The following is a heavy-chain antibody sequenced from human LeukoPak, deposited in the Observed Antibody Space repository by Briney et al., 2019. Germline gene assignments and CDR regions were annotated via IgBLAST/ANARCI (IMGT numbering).Heavy chain of an antibody. CDR1: QFTFNGSW. D-gene: IGHD1-1*01. CDR2: MDPTGSQK. J-gene: IGHJ4*02. Sequence: PGGSLRLSCADSQFTFNGSWMNWVRQAPGKGLGWVANMDPTGSQKRYVDSVRGRFTISKDNPGASLYLDMHSLRAEDTAIYYCAIWTSSNYWGQGTLVTVSS. CDR3: AIWTSSNY. V-gene: IGHV3-7*01.